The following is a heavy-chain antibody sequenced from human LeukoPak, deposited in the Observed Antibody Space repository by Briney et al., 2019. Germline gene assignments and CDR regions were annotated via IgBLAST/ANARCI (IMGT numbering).Heavy chain of an antibody. CDR1: GDSITRGTYY. J-gene: IGHJ4*02. D-gene: IGHD4-17*01. CDR3: ARDRGNGDYVDYFDS. V-gene: IGHV4-61*02. Sequence: SETLSLTCTLSGDSITRGTYYWNRIRQPAGKGLEWIGRIHTSSRVNYNPSLKSRVTISIDTSRNLVSLRLTSVTAADAAVYYCARDRGNGDYVDYFDSWGQGTLVSVSS. CDR2: IHTSSRV.